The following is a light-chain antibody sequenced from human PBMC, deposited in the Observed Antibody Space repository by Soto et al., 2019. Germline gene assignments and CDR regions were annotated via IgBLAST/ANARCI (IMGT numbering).Light chain of an antibody. V-gene: IGLV2-23*01. J-gene: IGLJ2*01. CDR3: AIYGGML. CDR2: EGT. Sequence: QSALTQPASLSASPGQSITISCTGTSSEFGKYNYICWYQHHPGQAPKLLIHEGTNRPSGVSDRFSASTSDTTASLTISGLQAEDEGDDYCAIYGGMLFGGGTKLTVL. CDR1: SSEFGKYNY.